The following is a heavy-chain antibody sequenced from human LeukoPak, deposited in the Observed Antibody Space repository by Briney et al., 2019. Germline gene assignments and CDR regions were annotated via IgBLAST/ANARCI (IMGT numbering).Heavy chain of an antibody. CDR1: GFTCSSYA. V-gene: IGHV3-30*17. Sequence: PGRSLRLSCAAAGFTCSSYAMRWVRQAAGKGLEWGAVILYDGSNKYYADSVKGRFTISIDNSKNTLYLQMNSLRAEDTAVYYCAREKGVSKLDRGIFGYWGQGTLVTVSS. CDR3: AREKGVSKLDRGIFGY. J-gene: IGHJ4*02. CDR2: ILYDGSNK. D-gene: IGHD3-10*01.